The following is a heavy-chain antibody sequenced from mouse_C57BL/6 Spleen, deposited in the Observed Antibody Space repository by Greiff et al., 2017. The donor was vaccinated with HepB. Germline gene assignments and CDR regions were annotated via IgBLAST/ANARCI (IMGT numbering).Heavy chain of an antibody. Sequence: QVQLKQPGTELVKPGASVKLSCKASGYTFTSYWMHWVKQRPGQGLEWIGNINPSNGGTNYNEKFKSKATLTVDKSSSTAYMQLSSLTSEDSAVYYCARSLYLYYAMDYWGQGTSVTVSS. CDR3: ARSLYLYYAMDY. D-gene: IGHD2-3*01. J-gene: IGHJ4*01. CDR1: GYTFTSYW. CDR2: INPSNGGT. V-gene: IGHV1-53*01.